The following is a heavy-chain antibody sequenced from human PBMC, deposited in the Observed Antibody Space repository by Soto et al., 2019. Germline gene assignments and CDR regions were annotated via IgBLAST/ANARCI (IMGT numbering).Heavy chain of an antibody. CDR3: ARDHLAVRGRWFDP. CDR2: IYYGGST. D-gene: IGHD3-10*01. Sequence: SETLSLTCTVSGGSVSSGSYYWSWIRQPPGKGLEWIGYIYYGGSTNYNPSLKSRVTISVDTSKNQFSLKLSSVTAADTAVYYCARDHLAVRGRWFDPWGQGTLVTVSS. V-gene: IGHV4-61*01. CDR1: GGSVSSGSYY. J-gene: IGHJ5*02.